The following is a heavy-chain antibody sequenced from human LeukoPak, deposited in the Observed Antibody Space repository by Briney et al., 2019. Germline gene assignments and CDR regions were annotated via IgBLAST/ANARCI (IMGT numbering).Heavy chain of an antibody. V-gene: IGHV1-2*02. Sequence: EASVKVSCKASGYTFTGYYMHWVRQAPGQGLEWMGWINPNSGGTNYAQKFQGRVTMTRDTSISTAYMELSRLRSDDTGVYYCARSSGYFSPGDFNWFDPWGQGTLVTVSS. CDR2: INPNSGGT. CDR3: ARSSGYFSPGDFNWFDP. CDR1: GYTFTGYY. J-gene: IGHJ5*02. D-gene: IGHD3-22*01.